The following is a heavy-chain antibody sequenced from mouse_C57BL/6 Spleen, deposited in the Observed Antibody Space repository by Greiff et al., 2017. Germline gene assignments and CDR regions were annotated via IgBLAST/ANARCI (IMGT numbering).Heavy chain of an antibody. D-gene: IGHD2-1*01. CDR2: IYPGDGDT. J-gene: IGHJ4*01. CDR3: ASDGNYYYAMDY. CDR1: GYAFSSSW. Sequence: VQLQQSGPELVKPGASVKISCKASGYAFSSSWMNWVKQRPGKGLEWIGRIYPGDGDTNYNGKFKGKATLTADKSSSTAYMQLSSLTSEDSAVXFCASDGNYYYAMDYWGQGTSVTVSS. V-gene: IGHV1-82*01.